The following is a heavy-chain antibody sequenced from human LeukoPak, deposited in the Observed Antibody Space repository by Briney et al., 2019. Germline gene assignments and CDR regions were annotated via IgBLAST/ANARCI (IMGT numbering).Heavy chain of an antibody. CDR2: ISGSGGST. CDR1: GFTFSSYG. V-gene: IGHV3-23*01. J-gene: IGHJ4*02. Sequence: GALRLSCAASGFTFSSYGMSWVRQAPGKGLEWVSAISGSGGSTYYADSVKGRFTISRDNSKNTLYLQMNSLRAEDTAVYYCAKDIVVVPAALFDYWGQGTLVTVSS. D-gene: IGHD2-2*01. CDR3: AKDIVVVPAALFDY.